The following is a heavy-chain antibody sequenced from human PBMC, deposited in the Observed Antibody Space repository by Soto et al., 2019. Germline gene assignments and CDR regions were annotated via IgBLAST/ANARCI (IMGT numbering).Heavy chain of an antibody. Sequence: PSETLSLTCAVYGGSFSGYYWSWIRQPPGKGLEWIGEINHSGSTSYNPSLKSRVTISVDTSKNQFSLKLSSVTAADTAVYYCASWGDYCSGGSCYDSIDYWGQGTLVTVSS. CDR1: GGSFSGYY. CDR2: INHSGST. D-gene: IGHD2-15*01. CDR3: ASWGDYCSGGSCYDSIDY. V-gene: IGHV4-34*01. J-gene: IGHJ4*02.